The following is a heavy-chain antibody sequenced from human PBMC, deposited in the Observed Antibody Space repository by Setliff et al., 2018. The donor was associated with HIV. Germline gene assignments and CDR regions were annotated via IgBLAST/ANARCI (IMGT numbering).Heavy chain of an antibody. D-gene: IGHD3-22*01. J-gene: IGHJ6*02. Sequence: SETLSLTCNVSGASISSYYWSWIRQPPGKGLEWIGSIYYSGSTYYNPSLKSRVTISVDKSKNQFSLKLSSVTAADTAVYYCARARGLDSSGYYYVGYYYGMDVWGQGTTVTVSS. CDR3: ARARGLDSSGYYYVGYYYGMDV. CDR2: IYYSGST. V-gene: IGHV4-39*07. CDR1: GASISSYY.